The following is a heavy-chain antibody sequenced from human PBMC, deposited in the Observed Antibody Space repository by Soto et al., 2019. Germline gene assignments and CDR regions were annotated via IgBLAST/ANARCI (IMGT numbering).Heavy chain of an antibody. CDR3: ARASGTRWFDP. CDR2: IYYSGST. D-gene: IGHD1-26*01. J-gene: IGHJ5*02. CDR1: GGSISSYY. V-gene: IGHV4-59*01. Sequence: LSLTCTVSGGSISSYYWSWIRQPPGKGLEWIAYIYYSGSTNHNPSLESRVTISVDTSKNQFSLKLSSVTAADTAVYYCARASGTRWFDPWGQGTLVTVSS.